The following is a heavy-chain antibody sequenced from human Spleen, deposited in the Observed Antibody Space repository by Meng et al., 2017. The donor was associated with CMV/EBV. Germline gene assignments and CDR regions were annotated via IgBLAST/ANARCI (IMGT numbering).Heavy chain of an antibody. CDR1: GFTFSTYA. J-gene: IGHJ4*02. CDR2: IYSGGSST. D-gene: IGHD6-19*01. Sequence: GGSLRLSCAASGFTFSTYAMSWVRQAPGKGLEWVSVIYSGGSSTSYADSVKGRFTISRVDSKNTLYLQMNSLRVDGTAVYYCALSMTGWFDYWGQGTLVTVSS. CDR3: ALSMTGWFDY. V-gene: IGHV3-23*03.